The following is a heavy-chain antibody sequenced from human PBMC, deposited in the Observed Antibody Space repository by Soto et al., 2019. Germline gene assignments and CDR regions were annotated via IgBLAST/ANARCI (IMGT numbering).Heavy chain of an antibody. D-gene: IGHD4-17*01. J-gene: IGHJ4*02. CDR1: GGSISSSNW. CDR2: IYHSGST. Sequence: SETLSLTCAVSGGSISSSNWWSWVRQPPGKGLEWIGEIYHSGSTNYNPSLKSRVTISVDKSKNQFSLKLSSVTAADTAVYYCVRVRDGGETPMTLDYWGQGTLVSVS. V-gene: IGHV4-4*02. CDR3: VRVRDGGETPMTLDY.